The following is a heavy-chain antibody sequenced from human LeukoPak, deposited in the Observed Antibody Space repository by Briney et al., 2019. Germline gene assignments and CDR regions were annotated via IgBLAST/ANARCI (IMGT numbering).Heavy chain of an antibody. CDR3: VSRSADYYFDY. CDR1: GFTFSSYW. CDR2: INSAGSTT. Sequence: GGSLRLSCAASGFTFSSYWMHWVRQAPGKGLVWVSHINSAGSTTTYADSVKGRFTISRDNAKNTLYLQMDSLRAEDTALYYCVSRSADYYFDYWGQGTLVTVSS. J-gene: IGHJ4*02. D-gene: IGHD5/OR15-5a*01. V-gene: IGHV3-74*01.